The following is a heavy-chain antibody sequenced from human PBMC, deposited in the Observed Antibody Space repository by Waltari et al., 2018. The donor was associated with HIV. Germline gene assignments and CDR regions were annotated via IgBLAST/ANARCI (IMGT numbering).Heavy chain of an antibody. CDR1: GFRLAPYG. CDR3: AKGATAAAVEDL. D-gene: IGHD6-25*01. V-gene: IGHV3-30*18. J-gene: IGHJ5*02. CDR2: ISFDAKTT. Sequence: QMQLVQSGGGVVQPGRSLRLSCAASGFRLAPYGIHWVRQAPGKGMEWLAVISFDAKTTYYADSVRGRFIISRDNSMNRVYLQMNSLRVEDSAVYYCAKGATAAAVEDLWGQGALVTVSS.